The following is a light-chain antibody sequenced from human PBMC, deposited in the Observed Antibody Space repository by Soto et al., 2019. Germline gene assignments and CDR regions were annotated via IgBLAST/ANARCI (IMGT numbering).Light chain of an antibody. Sequence: QSALTQPRSVSGSPGQSVTISCTGTSSDVGDYNYVSWYQQHPGEAPKLMIYDVSKRPSGVPDRFSGSKSGNTASLTISGLQAEDEADYYCQSSQDDFWVFGGGTKLTVL. V-gene: IGLV2-11*01. CDR2: DVS. CDR1: SSDVGDYNY. J-gene: IGLJ3*02. CDR3: QSSQDDFWV.